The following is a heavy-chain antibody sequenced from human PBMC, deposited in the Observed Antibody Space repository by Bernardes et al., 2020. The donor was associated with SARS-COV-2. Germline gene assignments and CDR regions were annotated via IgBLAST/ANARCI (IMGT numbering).Heavy chain of an antibody. CDR2: ISAYSGNT. Sequence: ASVKVSCKASGYTFTSYGISWVRQAPGQGLEWVGWISAYSGNTKYAQKLQGRVTMTTDTSTSTAYMELRSLRSDDTAVYYCARVAVGYGYFDYWGQGNLVTVSS. CDR1: GYTFTSYG. CDR3: ARVAVGYGYFDY. J-gene: IGHJ4*02. D-gene: IGHD5-12*01. V-gene: IGHV1-18*01.